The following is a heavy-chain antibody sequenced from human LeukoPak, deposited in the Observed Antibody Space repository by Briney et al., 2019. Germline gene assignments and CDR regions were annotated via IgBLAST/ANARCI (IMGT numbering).Heavy chain of an antibody. Sequence: PGGSLRLSCAASGFTFSSYSMNWFRQAPGKGLEWVSYISSRSSTIYYADSVKGRFTISRDNSKNTLYLQMNSLRAEDTAVYYCARSRYDVVYFDYWGQGTLVTVSS. J-gene: IGHJ4*02. CDR3: ARSRYDVVYFDY. CDR2: ISSRSSTI. D-gene: IGHD3-3*01. CDR1: GFTFSSYS. V-gene: IGHV3-48*01.